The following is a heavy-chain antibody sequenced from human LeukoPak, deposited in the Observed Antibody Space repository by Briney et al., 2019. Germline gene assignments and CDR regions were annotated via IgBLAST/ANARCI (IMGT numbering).Heavy chain of an antibody. D-gene: IGHD6-19*01. CDR3: AKAPARIEVAGRYYFYGMDV. Sequence: GGSLRLSCEASGFISSSYGMHWVRQAPGKGLEWVAVISHEGSIKYYADSVKGRFTISRDNSKNTLFLQMNSLRAEDTALYYCAKAPARIEVAGRYYFYGMDVWGQGTTVIVSS. V-gene: IGHV3-30*18. J-gene: IGHJ6*02. CDR2: ISHEGSIK. CDR1: GFISSSYG.